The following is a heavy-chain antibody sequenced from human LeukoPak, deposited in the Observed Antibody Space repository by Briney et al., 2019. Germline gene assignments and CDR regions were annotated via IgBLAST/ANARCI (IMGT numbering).Heavy chain of an antibody. V-gene: IGHV4-31*03. CDR3: ARAGLYYYDSSGYSHLPYYFDY. Sequence: SQTLSLTCTVSGGSISSGGYYWSWIRQHPGKGLEWIGYIYYSGSTYYSPSLKSRVTISVDTSKNQFSLKLSSVTAADTAVYYCARAGLYYYDSSGYSHLPYYFDYWGQGTLVTVSS. CDR1: GGSISSGGYY. J-gene: IGHJ4*02. CDR2: IYYSGST. D-gene: IGHD3-22*01.